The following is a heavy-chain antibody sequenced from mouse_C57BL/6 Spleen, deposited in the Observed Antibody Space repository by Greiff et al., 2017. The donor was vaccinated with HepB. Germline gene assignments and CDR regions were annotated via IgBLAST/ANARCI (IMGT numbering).Heavy chain of an antibody. V-gene: IGHV5-17*01. J-gene: IGHJ2*01. CDR1: GFTFSDYG. CDR3: ARGYLFAY. CDR2: ISSGSSTI. D-gene: IGHD1-2*01. Sequence: EVQRVESGGGLVKPGGSLKLSCAASGFTFSDYGMHWVRQAPEKGLEWVAYISSGSSTIYYADTVKGRFTISRDNAKNNLFLQMTSLSSEDTDMYYCARGYLFAYWGQGTTLTASS.